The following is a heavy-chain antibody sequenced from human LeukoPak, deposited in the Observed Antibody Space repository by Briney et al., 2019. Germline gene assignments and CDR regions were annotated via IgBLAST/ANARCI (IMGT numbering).Heavy chain of an antibody. D-gene: IGHD3-10*01. CDR2: IYYSGST. V-gene: IGHV4-59*01. J-gene: IGHJ6*02. CDR3: ARVGDYYYGMDV. CDR1: GGSISSYY. Sequence: SETLSLTCTVSGGSISSYYWSWIRQPLGKGPEWIGYIYYSGSTNYNPSLKSRVTISVDTSKNQFSLKLSSVTAADTAVYYCARVGDYYYGMDVWGQGTTVTVSS.